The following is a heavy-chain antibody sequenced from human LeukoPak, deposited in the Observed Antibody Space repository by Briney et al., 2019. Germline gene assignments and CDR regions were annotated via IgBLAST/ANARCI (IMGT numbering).Heavy chain of an antibody. CDR2: IIGGAGGT. J-gene: IGHJ4*02. CDR3: AHGSMYQLDY. CDR1: GFIFSNYN. D-gene: IGHD2-2*01. V-gene: IGHV3-23*01. Sequence: GGSLRLSCAASGFIFSNYNMIWVPQAPGKGLEGVSGIIGGAGGTYYADSVKGRFTISRDNAKNTLYLQMNSLRAEDTAVYYCAHGSMYQLDYWGQGTLVTVSS.